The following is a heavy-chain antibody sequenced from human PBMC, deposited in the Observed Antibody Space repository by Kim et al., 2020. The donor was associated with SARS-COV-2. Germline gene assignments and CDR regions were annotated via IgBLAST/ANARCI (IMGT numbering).Heavy chain of an antibody. D-gene: IGHD6-13*01. V-gene: IGHV3-74*01. CDR2: ISSDGART. CDR3: TRNTSSPNPA. CDR1: GFTFSRYW. J-gene: IGHJ5*01. Sequence: GGSLRLSCAASGFTFSRYWMHWVRQVPGKGLVWVSHISSDGARTLYADFVRGRFTVSRDNAKNTLYLQMNSLRAEDTGLYYCTRNTSSPNPAWGHGTLVT.